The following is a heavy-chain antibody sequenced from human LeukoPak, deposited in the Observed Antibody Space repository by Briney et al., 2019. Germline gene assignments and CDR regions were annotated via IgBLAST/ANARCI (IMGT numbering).Heavy chain of an antibody. CDR1: GYTFTNYD. Sequence: ASVKVSCKASGYTFTNYDINWVRQATGQGLEWLGWMSASSGNTGYAQKFQGRVSMTRATSISTAYLELSSLTFEDTAVYYCAKDANRGYSYNWFDPWGQGTLVTVSS. V-gene: IGHV1-8*01. J-gene: IGHJ5*02. D-gene: IGHD2-15*01. CDR2: MSASSGNT. CDR3: AKDANRGYSYNWFDP.